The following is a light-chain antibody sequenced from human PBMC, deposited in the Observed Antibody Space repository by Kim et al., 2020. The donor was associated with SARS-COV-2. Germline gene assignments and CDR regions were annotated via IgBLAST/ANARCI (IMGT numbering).Light chain of an antibody. CDR2: DAS. V-gene: IGKV1-33*01. CDR1: QDISNY. Sequence: VGDRVTITCQASQDISNYLNWYQQKPGKAPKLLIYDASNLETGVPSRFSGSGSGTDFTFTISSLQPEDIATYYCQQYDNLPLMYTFGQGTKLEI. J-gene: IGKJ2*01. CDR3: QQYDNLPLMYT.